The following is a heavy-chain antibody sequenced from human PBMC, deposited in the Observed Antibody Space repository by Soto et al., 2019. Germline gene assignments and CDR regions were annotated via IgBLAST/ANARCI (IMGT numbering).Heavy chain of an antibody. CDR1: GGSLSGYS. CDR2: INHSGSA. Sequence: SETLSLTCAAYGGSLSGYSWTWVRQPPGRGLEWVGEINHSGSANYNSSLKTRVTMSVDTAKNQFSLNLSSVTAADTGVYYCARGYKLLCAGVIVYYIDSWGQGTLVTVSS. CDR3: ARGYKLLCAGVIVYYIDS. D-gene: IGHD3-16*02. V-gene: IGHV4-34*01. J-gene: IGHJ4*02.